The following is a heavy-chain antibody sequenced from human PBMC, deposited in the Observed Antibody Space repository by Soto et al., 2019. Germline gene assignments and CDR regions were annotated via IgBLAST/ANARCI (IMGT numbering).Heavy chain of an antibody. J-gene: IGHJ5*02. D-gene: IGHD2-15*01. Sequence: SETLSLTCTVSGGSISIYYWSWIRQPPGKGLEWIGYIYYSGSTNYNPSLKSRVTISVDTSKNQFSLKLSSVTAADTAVYYCARDVGSVDRGEWFDPWGQGTLVTVSS. CDR1: GGSISIYY. V-gene: IGHV4-59*01. CDR3: ARDVGSVDRGEWFDP. CDR2: IYYSGST.